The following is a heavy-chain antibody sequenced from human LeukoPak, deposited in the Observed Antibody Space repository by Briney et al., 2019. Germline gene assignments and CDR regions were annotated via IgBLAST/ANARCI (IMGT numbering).Heavy chain of an antibody. CDR1: GGSISSYY. CDR2: IYTSGST. V-gene: IGHV4-4*07. J-gene: IGHJ5*02. CDR3: ARGGVLLWFGENNWFDP. D-gene: IGHD3-10*01. Sequence: SETLSLTCTVSGGSISSYYWSWIRQPAGKGLEWIGRIYTSGSTNYNPSLKSRVTISVDTSKNQFSLKLSSVTAADTAVYYCARGGVLLWFGENNWFDPWGQGTLVTVSS.